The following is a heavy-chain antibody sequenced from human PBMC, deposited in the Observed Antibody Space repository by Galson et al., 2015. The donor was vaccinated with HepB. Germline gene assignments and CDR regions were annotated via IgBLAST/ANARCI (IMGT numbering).Heavy chain of an antibody. D-gene: IGHD5-24*01. Sequence: SLRLSCAASGFTFSTYMMSWVRQAPGKGLEWVASITRSSTNTYYADSVKGRFTISRDNAQKSLYLHMDSLRVEDTAMCYCARDPAGRDGYNYGDSFDIWGQGTMLTVSS. V-gene: IGHV3-21*01. CDR2: ITRSSTNT. CDR3: ARDPAGRDGYNYGDSFDI. J-gene: IGHJ3*02. CDR1: GFTFSTYM.